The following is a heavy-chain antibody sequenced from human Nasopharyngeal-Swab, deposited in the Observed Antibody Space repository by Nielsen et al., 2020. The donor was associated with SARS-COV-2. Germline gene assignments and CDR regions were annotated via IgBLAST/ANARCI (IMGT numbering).Heavy chain of an antibody. V-gene: IGHV3-23*01. D-gene: IGHD1-20*01. CDR1: GFTFSDYY. CDR3: AKVGFRSITGTSPLEY. CDR2: ISGSGGST. Sequence: GGSLRLSCAASGFTFSDYYMSWIRQAPGKGLEWVSAISGSGGSTYYADSVKGRFTISRDNSKNTLYLQMNSLRAEDTAVYYCAKVGFRSITGTSPLEYWGQGTLVTVSS. J-gene: IGHJ4*02.